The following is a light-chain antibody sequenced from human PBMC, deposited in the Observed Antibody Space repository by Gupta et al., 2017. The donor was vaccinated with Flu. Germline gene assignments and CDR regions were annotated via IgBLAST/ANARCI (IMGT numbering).Light chain of an antibody. CDR1: SSNIGAGYD. CDR3: QSYDSSLSDSVV. CDR2: GNT. J-gene: IGLJ2*01. Sequence: QSVLTQPPSVSGAPGQRVTIPCTRSSSNIGAGYDVHWYQQLPETAPNLLIYGNTNRPSGVPARFSCSKSGTSAALAITVLPAEEEADYYCQSYDSSLSDSVVFGGGTRLTVL. V-gene: IGLV1-40*01.